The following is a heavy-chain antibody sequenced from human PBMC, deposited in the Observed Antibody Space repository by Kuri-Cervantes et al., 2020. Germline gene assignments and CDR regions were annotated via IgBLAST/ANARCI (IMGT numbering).Heavy chain of an antibody. CDR2: IYYSGST. J-gene: IGHJ1*01. CDR3: ARYSSLYYYDSGGYSEYFQH. V-gene: IGHV4-39*01. D-gene: IGHD3-22*01. CDR1: GGSISSSSYY. Sequence: ESLKISCTVSGGSISSSSYYWGWIRQPPGKGLEWIGGIYYSGSTYYNPSLKSRVTISVDTSKNQFSLKLSSVTAADTAVYYCARYSSLYYYDSGGYSEYFQHWGQGTLVTVSS.